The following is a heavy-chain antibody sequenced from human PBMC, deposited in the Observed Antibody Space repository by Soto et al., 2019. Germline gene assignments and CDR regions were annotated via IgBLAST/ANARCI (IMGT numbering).Heavy chain of an antibody. CDR2: VNHSGST. CDR3: ARTEKIAYRNWFDP. CDR1: GGSFSAYY. J-gene: IGHJ5*02. V-gene: IGHV4-34*01. D-gene: IGHD2-21*01. Sequence: TETLSLTCAVCGGSFSAYYWGWIRQPPGKGLEWIGEVNHSGSTNYKPSLKSRVTISVDTSKNQFSLKLSSVTAADTSVYYCARTEKIAYRNWFDPWGQGTLVTVSS.